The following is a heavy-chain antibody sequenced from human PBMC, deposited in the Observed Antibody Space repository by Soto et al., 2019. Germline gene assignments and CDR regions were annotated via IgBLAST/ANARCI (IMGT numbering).Heavy chain of an antibody. D-gene: IGHD3-10*01. V-gene: IGHV4-39*01. J-gene: IGHJ4*02. CDR2: IYYSGST. CDR3: ARHKLRITMVRGVEFDY. CDR1: GGSISSSSYY. Sequence: QLQLQESGPGLVKPSETLSLTCTVSGGSISSSSYYWGWIRQPPGKGLEWIGSIYYSGSTYYNPSLKRPSPISIDTSKNQFSLQLSSVTAADTAVYYCARHKLRITMVRGVEFDYWGQGTLVTVSS.